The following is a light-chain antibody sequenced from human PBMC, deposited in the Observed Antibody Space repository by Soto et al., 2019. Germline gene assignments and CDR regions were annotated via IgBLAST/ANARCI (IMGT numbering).Light chain of an antibody. CDR1: QSIRSY. V-gene: IGKV3-11*01. CDR3: QQRGNWPLT. J-gene: IGKJ5*01. Sequence: EIVLTQSPATLSLSPGERATLSCRTSQSIRSYLAWYQQKPGQAPRLLIYDASCRATGIPARFSGSGSGTDFTLSISSLEPEDFAVYYCQQRGNWPLTFGQGTRLEIK. CDR2: DAS.